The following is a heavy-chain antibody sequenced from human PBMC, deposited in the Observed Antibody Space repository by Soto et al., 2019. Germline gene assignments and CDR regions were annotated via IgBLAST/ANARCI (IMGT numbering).Heavy chain of an antibody. CDR3: ARSTNDYGDRH. CDR1: GYTFTSYD. J-gene: IGHJ1*01. D-gene: IGHD4-17*01. Sequence: QVQLVQSGAEVKKPGASVKVSCKASGYTFTSYDINWVRQATGQGLEWMGWMNHNSGNTGYAQKFQGRVNMTRNTSIRTAYIELSSLRSEDTAVYYCARSTNDYGDRHWGQGALVTVSS. V-gene: IGHV1-8*01. CDR2: MNHNSGNT.